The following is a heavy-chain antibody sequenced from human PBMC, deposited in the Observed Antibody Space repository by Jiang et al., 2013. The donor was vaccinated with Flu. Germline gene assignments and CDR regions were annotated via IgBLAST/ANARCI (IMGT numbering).Heavy chain of an antibody. V-gene: IGHV3-11*01. CDR3: ARGRKVFDYESRGYGDY. CDR1: GFTLSDYY. J-gene: IGHJ4*02. CDR2: ISSDSKTI. D-gene: IGHD3-22*01. Sequence: VQLVESGGDLVKPGGSLRLSCATSGFTLSDYYMTWIRQAPGKGLECIAYISSDSKTISYAGSVKGRFTVSRDNAKNSVSLEMSSLRAEDTALYYCARGRKVFDYESRGYGDYWGQGTLVVVSS.